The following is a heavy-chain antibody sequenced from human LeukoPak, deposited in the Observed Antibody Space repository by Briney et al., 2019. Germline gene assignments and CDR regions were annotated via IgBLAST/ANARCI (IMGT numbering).Heavy chain of an antibody. Sequence: PSKTLSLTCTVSGGSISSGDYYWSWIRQPPGKGLEWIGYIYYSGSTYYNPSLKSRVTISVDESKNQFSLKLSSVTAADTAVYYCARAPYCSSTSCYPSWFDPWGQGTLVAVSS. CDR1: GGSISSGDYY. D-gene: IGHD2-2*01. J-gene: IGHJ5*02. CDR2: IYYSGST. V-gene: IGHV4-30-4*01. CDR3: ARAPYCSSTSCYPSWFDP.